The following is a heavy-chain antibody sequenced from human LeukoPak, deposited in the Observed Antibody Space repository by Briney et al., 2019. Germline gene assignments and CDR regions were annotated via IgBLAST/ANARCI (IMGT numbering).Heavy chain of an antibody. CDR2: IYYSGST. Sequence: PSETLSLTCTVSGGSISSYYWSWIRQPPGKGLEWIGYIYYSGSTNYNPSLKSRVTISVDTSKNRFSLKLSSVTAADTAVYYCARHEVPAAKYFQHWGQGTLVTVSS. CDR3: ARHEVPAAKYFQH. J-gene: IGHJ1*01. V-gene: IGHV4-59*08. D-gene: IGHD2-2*01. CDR1: GGSISSYY.